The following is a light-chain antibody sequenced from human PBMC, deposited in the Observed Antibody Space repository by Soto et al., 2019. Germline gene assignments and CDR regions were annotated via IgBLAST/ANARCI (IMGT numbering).Light chain of an antibody. CDR1: QSVSSGF. V-gene: IGKV3-20*01. CDR3: QQYGSSPLT. CDR2: DAS. J-gene: IGKJ3*01. Sequence: EIVLTQSPGTLSLSPGERATLSCRASQSVSSGFLAWYQQKLGQSPRLLIYDASSRATGIPDRFSGSGSGTDFTLTISRLEPEDFAVYFCQQYGSSPLTFGPGTKVDIK.